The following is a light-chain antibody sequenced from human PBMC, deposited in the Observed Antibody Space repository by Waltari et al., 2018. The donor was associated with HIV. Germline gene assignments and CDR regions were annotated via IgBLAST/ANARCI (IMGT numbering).Light chain of an antibody. J-gene: IGKJ1*01. CDR2: GAS. CDR3: QQYNQWPRT. CDR1: QNVITK. Sequence: EIVLTQSLATLSVSPGERVTLSCRASQNVITKLAWYQHTPGQPPRLLIYGASSRATGIPARFSGGGSGTEFTLTSNSLQSEDFTFYYCQQYNQWPRTFGQGTKV. V-gene: IGKV3-15*01.